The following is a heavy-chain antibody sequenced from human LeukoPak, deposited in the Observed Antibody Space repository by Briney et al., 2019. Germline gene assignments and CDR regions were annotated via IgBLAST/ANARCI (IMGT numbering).Heavy chain of an antibody. Sequence: GGSLRLSCAASGFTFSDAWMSWVRQAPGKGLEWVGRIKSKTDGGTTDYAAPVKGRFTISRDDSKNTLYLQMNSLKTEDTAVYYCATDPITIFGVVISYFDYWGQGTLVTVSS. D-gene: IGHD3-3*01. CDR3: ATDPITIFGVVISYFDY. CDR1: GFTFSDAW. CDR2: IKSKTDGGTT. J-gene: IGHJ4*02. V-gene: IGHV3-15*01.